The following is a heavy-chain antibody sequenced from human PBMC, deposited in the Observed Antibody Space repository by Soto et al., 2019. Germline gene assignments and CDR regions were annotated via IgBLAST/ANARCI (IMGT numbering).Heavy chain of an antibody. CDR1: CGSISSDGYY. V-gene: IGHV4-31*03. J-gene: IGHJ4*02. CDR2: IFYSGTI. Sequence: PSETLSLTCTVSCGSISSDGYYWSWIRQHPGKGLEWIGYIFYSGTIYYNPSLESRVTISVDSSKNQFSLKLTSVTAADTAVYYCTREGRINKSDLDYWGQGTLVTVSS. CDR3: TREGRINKSDLDY.